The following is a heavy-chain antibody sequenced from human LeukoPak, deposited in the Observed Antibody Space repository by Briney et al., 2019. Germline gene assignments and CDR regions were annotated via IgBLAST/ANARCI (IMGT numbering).Heavy chain of an antibody. CDR1: VGSISSYY. CDR3: ARGADSSGYYSIFYFDY. J-gene: IGHJ4*02. V-gene: IGHV4-59*01. CDR2: IYYSGST. Sequence: SETLSLTCTVSVGSISSYYWNWIRQPPGKGLEWMGYIYYSGSTNYNPSLKSRVTISVDTSKDQFSLKLSSVTAADTAVYYCARGADSSGYYSIFYFDYWGQGTLVTVSS. D-gene: IGHD3-22*01.